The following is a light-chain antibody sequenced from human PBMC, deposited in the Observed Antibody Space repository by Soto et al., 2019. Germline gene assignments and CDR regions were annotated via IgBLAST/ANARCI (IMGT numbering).Light chain of an antibody. J-gene: IGLJ2*01. CDR3: SSYTTSSALG. CDR1: SSDVGLYDY. V-gene: IGLV2-14*01. Sequence: QSVLTQPASVSGSPGQSITISCTGTSSDVGLYDYVSWYQQHPGKAPQLMIYAVSNRPSGVSNRFSASKAGNTASLFISGLQAEDEADYHCSSYTTSSALGFGGGTKVTVL. CDR2: AVS.